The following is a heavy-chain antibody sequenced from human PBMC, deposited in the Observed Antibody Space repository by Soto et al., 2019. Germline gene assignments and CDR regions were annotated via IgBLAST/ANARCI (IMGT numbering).Heavy chain of an antibody. J-gene: IGHJ4*02. Sequence: SVKVSCKASGGTFSSYTISWVRQAPGQGLEWMGRIIPILGIANYAQKFQGRVTITADKSTSTAYMELSSLRSEDTAVYYCARKALDTDFDYWGQGTLVTVSS. V-gene: IGHV1-69*02. CDR1: GGTFSSYT. CDR3: ARKALDTDFDY. D-gene: IGHD3-9*01. CDR2: IIPILGIA.